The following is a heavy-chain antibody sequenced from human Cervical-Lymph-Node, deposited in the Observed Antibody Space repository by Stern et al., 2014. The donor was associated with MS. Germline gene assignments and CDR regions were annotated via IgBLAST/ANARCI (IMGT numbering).Heavy chain of an antibody. Sequence: EDQLVESGAEVKKPGESLKISCKGSGLSFTNYWIGWVRQKPGQGLEWIGIVYPGDSHPRYSRSFQGQVTLSADKSTSTAYLQWSSLKASDSAMYYCARRGESGSFPYYFDYWGQGTLLTVSS. CDR1: GLSFTNYW. V-gene: IGHV5-51*01. CDR3: ARRGESGSFPYYFDY. CDR2: VYPGDSHP. J-gene: IGHJ4*02. D-gene: IGHD1-26*01.